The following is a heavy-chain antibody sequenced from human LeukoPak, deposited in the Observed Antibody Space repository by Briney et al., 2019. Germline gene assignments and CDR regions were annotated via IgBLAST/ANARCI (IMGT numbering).Heavy chain of an antibody. CDR1: GGSISSYY. CDR3: ATYSSGYYYVAY. V-gene: IGHV4-59*01. D-gene: IGHD3-22*01. J-gene: IGHJ4*02. CDR2: IYYSGST. Sequence: SETLSLTCTVSGGSISSYYWSWIRQPPGKGLEWIGYIYYSGSTNYNPTLKSRVTISVDTSKNQFSLKLSSVTAADTAVYYCATYSSGYYYVAYWGQGTLVTVSS.